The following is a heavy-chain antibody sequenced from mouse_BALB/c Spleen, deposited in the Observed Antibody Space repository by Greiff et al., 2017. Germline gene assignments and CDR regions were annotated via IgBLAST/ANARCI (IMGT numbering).Heavy chain of an antibody. CDR1: GFTFSSYT. J-gene: IGHJ4*01. V-gene: IGHV5-12-2*01. D-gene: IGHD2-14*01. Sequence: EVKLVESGGGLVQPGGSLKLSCAASGFTFSSYTMSWVRQTPEKRLEWVAYISNGGGSTYYPDTVKGRFTISRDNAKNTLYLQMSSLKSEDTAMYYCARQGYRYDDYAMDYWGQGTSVTVSS. CDR2: ISNGGGST. CDR3: ARQGYRYDDYAMDY.